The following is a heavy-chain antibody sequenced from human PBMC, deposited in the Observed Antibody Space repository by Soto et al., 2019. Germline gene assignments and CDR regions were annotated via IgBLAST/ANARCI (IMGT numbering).Heavy chain of an antibody. CDR2: ISSSSSTI. CDR3: GGDSSGYYYPDVFDI. D-gene: IGHD3-22*01. CDR1: GFTFSSYS. J-gene: IGHJ3*02. Sequence: EVQLVESGGGLVQPGGSLRLSCAASGFTFSSYSMNWVRQAPGKGLEWVSYISSSSSTIYYADSVKGRFTISRDNAKNSLYLQMISLRDEDTAVYYCGGDSSGYYYPDVFDIWGQGTMVTVSS. V-gene: IGHV3-48*02.